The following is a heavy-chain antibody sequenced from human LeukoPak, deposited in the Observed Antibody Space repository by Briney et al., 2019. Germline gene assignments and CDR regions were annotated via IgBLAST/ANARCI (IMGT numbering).Heavy chain of an antibody. CDR2: INPNSGGT. J-gene: IGHJ5*02. CDR1: GYTFTGYY. Sequence: ASVKVSCKASGYTFTGYYMHWVRQAPGQGLEWMGWINPNSGGTNYAQKFQGRVTMTRDTSISTAYMEPSRLRSDDTAVYYCARGAWGIAAAGTRDWFDPWGQGTLVTVSS. CDR3: ARGAWGIAAAGTRDWFDP. D-gene: IGHD6-13*01. V-gene: IGHV1-2*02.